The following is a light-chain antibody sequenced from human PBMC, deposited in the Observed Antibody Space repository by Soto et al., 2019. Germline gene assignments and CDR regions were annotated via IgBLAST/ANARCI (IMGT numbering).Light chain of an antibody. J-gene: IGKJ3*01. V-gene: IGKV1-39*01. CDR1: QGISNY. CDR3: QQSYSTLT. Sequence: DIQMTQSPSAVSASVVDRVTITCLASQGISNYLAWFQLKPGKAPKLLISAASSLQSGVPSRFSGSGSGTDFTLTISSLQPEDFATYYCQQSYSTLTFGPGTKVDIK. CDR2: AAS.